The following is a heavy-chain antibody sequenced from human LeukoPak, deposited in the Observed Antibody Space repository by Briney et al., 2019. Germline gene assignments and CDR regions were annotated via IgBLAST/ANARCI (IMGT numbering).Heavy chain of an antibody. D-gene: IGHD3-9*01. V-gene: IGHV3-23*01. CDR3: ATRGDILTGYPYYFDY. CDR1: GFTFSSYA. CDR2: ISGSGGST. J-gene: IGHJ4*02. Sequence: GGSLRLSCAASGFTFSSYAMSWVRQAPGKGLEWVSAISGSGGSTYYADSVKGRFTVSRDNSKNTLYLQMNSLRAEDTAVYYCATRGDILTGYPYYFDYWGQGTLVTVSS.